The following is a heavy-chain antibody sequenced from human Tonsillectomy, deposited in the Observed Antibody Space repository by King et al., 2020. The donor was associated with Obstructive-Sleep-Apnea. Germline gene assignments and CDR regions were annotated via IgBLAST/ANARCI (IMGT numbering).Heavy chain of an antibody. J-gene: IGHJ4*02. D-gene: IGHD4-17*01. CDR2: INHSGST. CDR1: GGSFSGYY. V-gene: IGHV4-34*01. CDR3: ARGFYGDLDY. Sequence: VQLQQWGAGLLKPSETLSLTCAVYGGSFSGYYWSWIRQPPGKGLEWIGEINHSGSTNYNPSLKSRVHISVDTSKNQFSLKLSSVTAADTAVYYCARGFYGDLDYWGQGTLVTVSS.